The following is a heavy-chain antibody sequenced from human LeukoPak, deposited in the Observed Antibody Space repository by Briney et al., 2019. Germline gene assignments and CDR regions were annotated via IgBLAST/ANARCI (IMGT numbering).Heavy chain of an antibody. J-gene: IGHJ5*02. CDR3: AKFAQRVQYCSSTSCKGWFDP. Sequence: KPGGSLRLSCAASGFTFSDYYMSWIRQAPGKGLEWVSYISSSGSTIYYADSVKGRFTISRDNAKNSLYLQMNSLRAEDTAVYYCAKFAQRVQYCSSTSCKGWFDPWGQGTLVTVSS. V-gene: IGHV3-11*01. CDR1: GFTFSDYY. CDR2: ISSSGSTI. D-gene: IGHD2-2*01.